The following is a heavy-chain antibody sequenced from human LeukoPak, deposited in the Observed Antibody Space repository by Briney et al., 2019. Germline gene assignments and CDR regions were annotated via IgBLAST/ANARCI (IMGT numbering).Heavy chain of an antibody. D-gene: IGHD4-17*01. CDR2: INPNSGGT. V-gene: IGHV1-2*02. J-gene: IGHJ4*02. CDR3: ARGRNGDSDY. CDR1: GYTFTDSY. Sequence: ASVKVSCKASGYTFTDSYMHWVRQAPGQGLEWMGWINPNSGGTNYAQKFQGRVTMTRDTSITTAYMELRNLRSDDTAVYYCARGRNGDSDYWGQGTLVTVSS.